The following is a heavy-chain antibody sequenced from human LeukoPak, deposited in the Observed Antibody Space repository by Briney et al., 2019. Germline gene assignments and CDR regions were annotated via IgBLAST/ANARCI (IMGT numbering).Heavy chain of an antibody. CDR1: GDSLTSYY. J-gene: IGHJ3*02. CDR3: ARHDQVSTSSPKFNDAFDI. D-gene: IGHD2-2*01. CDR2: IYYSGTS. V-gene: IGHV4-59*08. Sequence: SETLSLTCTVSGDSLTSYYWSWIRQPPGKGLEWIGNIYYSGTSNYNPSLRSRVTISEDTSKNQFSLELNSVTVADTAVYYCARHDQVSTSSPKFNDAFDIWGQGTMVTVSS.